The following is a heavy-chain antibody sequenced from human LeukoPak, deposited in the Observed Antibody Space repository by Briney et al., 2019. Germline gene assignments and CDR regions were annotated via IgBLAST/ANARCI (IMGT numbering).Heavy chain of an antibody. Sequence: GGTLRLSCAASGLTFSSYWMHWVRQAPGKGLVWVSRINSNGSSTSYADPVKGRFTISRDNAKNTLQLQMNSRRAKDTAVDDCARGDLAAAGTGFDYWGQGTLVTVSS. CDR3: ARGDLAAAGTGFDY. CDR2: INSNGSST. CDR1: GLTFSSYW. D-gene: IGHD6-13*01. J-gene: IGHJ4*02. V-gene: IGHV3-74*01.